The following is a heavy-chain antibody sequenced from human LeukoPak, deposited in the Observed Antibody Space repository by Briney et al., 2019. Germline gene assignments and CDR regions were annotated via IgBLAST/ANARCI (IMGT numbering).Heavy chain of an antibody. CDR1: GGSFSGYY. CDR3: ARKGCSSTSCYTSRYYYYMDV. D-gene: IGHD2-2*02. Sequence: SETLSLTCAVYGGSFSGYYWSWIRQPSGKGLEWIGEINHSGSTNYNPSLKSRVTISVDTSKNQFSLKLSSVTAADTAVYYCARKGCSSTSCYTSRYYYYMDVWGKGTTVTVSS. J-gene: IGHJ6*03. V-gene: IGHV4-34*01. CDR2: INHSGST.